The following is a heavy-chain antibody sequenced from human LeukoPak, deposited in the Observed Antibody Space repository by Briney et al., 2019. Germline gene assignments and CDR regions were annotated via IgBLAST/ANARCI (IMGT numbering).Heavy chain of an antibody. CDR3: AKRFGYYFEY. Sequence: GGSLRLSCAASGFTFGTYVMSWVRQAPGKGLECVSFITDSGGSTYYADSVKGRFTISRDNSKNTLYLPMNSLRAEDTAVYYCAKRFGYYFEYWGQGTLVTVSS. CDR2: ITDSGGST. D-gene: IGHD3-10*01. J-gene: IGHJ4*02. CDR1: GFTFGTYV. V-gene: IGHV3-23*01.